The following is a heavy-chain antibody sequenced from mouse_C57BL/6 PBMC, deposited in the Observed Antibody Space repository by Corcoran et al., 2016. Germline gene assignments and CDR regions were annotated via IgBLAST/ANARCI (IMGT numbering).Heavy chain of an antibody. CDR1: GYVFSSYW. Sequence: QVQLQQSGAELVKPGASVKISCKASGYVFSSYWMNWVKQRPGKGLEWIGQIYPGDGDTNYNGQFKGKATLTADKSSSTAYMQLSSLTSEDAAVYFCAGYASSGYKDYWGQGSTLTVSS. V-gene: IGHV1-80*01. D-gene: IGHD3-1*01. J-gene: IGHJ2*01. CDR3: AGYASSGYKDY. CDR2: IYPGDGDT.